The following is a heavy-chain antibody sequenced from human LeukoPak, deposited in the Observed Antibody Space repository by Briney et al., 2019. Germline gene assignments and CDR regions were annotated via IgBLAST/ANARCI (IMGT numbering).Heavy chain of an antibody. CDR3: ARSNYPYYFDY. V-gene: IGHV3-74*01. CDR1: GFTFSSYW. CDR2: INSDGSTT. Sequence: GGSLRLSCAASGFTFSSYWMHWVRQAPGKGLVWVSRINSDGSTTRYADSVKGRFTISRDNAKNTLYLQMNSLRAEDTAMYYCARSNYPYYFDYWGQGTLVTVSS. J-gene: IGHJ4*02. D-gene: IGHD4/OR15-4a*01.